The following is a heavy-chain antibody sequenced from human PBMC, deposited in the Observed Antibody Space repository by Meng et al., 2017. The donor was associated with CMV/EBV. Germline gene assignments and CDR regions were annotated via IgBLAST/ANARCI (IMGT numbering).Heavy chain of an antibody. D-gene: IGHD2-2*02. CDR2: ISSSSSTI. J-gene: IGHJ4*02. CDR3: ARDLVEDIVVVPAAITFDY. V-gene: IGHV3-48*04. Sequence: GGSLRLSCAASGFTFDDYGMSWVRQAPGKGLEWVSYISSSSSTIYYADSVKGRFTISRDNAKNSLYLQMNSLRAEDTAVYYCARDLVEDIVVVPAAITFDYWGQGTLVTVSS. CDR1: GFTFDDYG.